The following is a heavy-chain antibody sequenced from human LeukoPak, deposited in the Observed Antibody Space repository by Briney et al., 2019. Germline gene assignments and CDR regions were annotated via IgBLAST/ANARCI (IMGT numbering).Heavy chain of an antibody. J-gene: IGHJ4*02. CDR3: ATVTTYYDILTGYFYFDY. D-gene: IGHD3-9*01. V-gene: IGHV1-24*01. CDR1: GYNLTELS. Sequence: GASVKVSCKVSGYNLTELSMHWVRQAPGKGLEWMGGFDPEDGETIYAQKFQGRVTMTEDTSTDTAYMELSSLRSEDTAVYYCATVTTYYDILTGYFYFDYWGQGTLVTVSS. CDR2: FDPEDGET.